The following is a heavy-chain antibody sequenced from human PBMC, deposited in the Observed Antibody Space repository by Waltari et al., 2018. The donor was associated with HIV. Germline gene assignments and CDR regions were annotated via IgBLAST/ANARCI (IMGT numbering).Heavy chain of an antibody. CDR3: ARQQGYDAFEI. D-gene: IGHD5-12*01. CDR2: IYHSGST. CDR1: GGSITSRDW. V-gene: IGHV4-4*02. J-gene: IGHJ3*02. Sequence: QVQLQESGPGLVRPSGTLSLTCAVSGGSITSRDWWSWVRQPPGKGLEWVGEIYHSGSTHSNPSLKSRVTISADKSKNQFSLRLSSVTAADTAMYDCARQQGYDAFEIWGQGTMVTVSS.